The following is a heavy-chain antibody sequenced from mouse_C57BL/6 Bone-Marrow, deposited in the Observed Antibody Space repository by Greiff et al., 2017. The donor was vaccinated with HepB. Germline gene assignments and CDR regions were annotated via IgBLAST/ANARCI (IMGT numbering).Heavy chain of an antibody. CDR2: IRSKSNNYAT. D-gene: IGHD2-3*01. J-gene: IGHJ4*01. CDR1: GFSFNTYA. V-gene: IGHV10-1*01. CDR3: VRRSSYDGYHGAMDY. Sequence: EVQLVESGGGLVQPKGSLKLSCAASGFSFNTYAMNWVRQAPGKGLEWVARIRSKSNNYATYYADSVKDRFTISRDDSESMLYLQMNNLKTEDTAMYYCVRRSSYDGYHGAMDYWGQGTSVTVSS.